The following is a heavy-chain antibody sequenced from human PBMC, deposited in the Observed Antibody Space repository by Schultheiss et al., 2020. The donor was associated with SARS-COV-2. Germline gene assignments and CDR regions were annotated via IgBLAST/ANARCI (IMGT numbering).Heavy chain of an antibody. J-gene: IGHJ4*02. CDR3: ARDQAMTSPYYFDY. V-gene: IGHV3-30*19. D-gene: IGHD5-18*01. CDR1: GFTFRSYG. Sequence: GGSLRLSCAASGFTFRSYGMHWVRQAPGKGLEWVAAISFDGSNNHHADSVKGRFTISRDNSKNTLYLQMNSLRAEDTAVYYCARDQAMTSPYYFDYWGQGTLVTVSS. CDR2: ISFDGSNN.